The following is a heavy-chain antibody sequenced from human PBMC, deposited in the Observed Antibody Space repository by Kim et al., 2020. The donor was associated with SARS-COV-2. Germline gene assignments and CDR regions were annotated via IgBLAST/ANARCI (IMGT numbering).Heavy chain of an antibody. CDR3: ARQGRDIESTLDN. D-gene: IGHD5-12*01. J-gene: IGHJ4*02. Sequence: YSPSFQGQVTISADKSISTAYLQWSGLKASDTAMYYCARQGRDIESTLDNWGQGTLVTVSS. V-gene: IGHV5-51*01.